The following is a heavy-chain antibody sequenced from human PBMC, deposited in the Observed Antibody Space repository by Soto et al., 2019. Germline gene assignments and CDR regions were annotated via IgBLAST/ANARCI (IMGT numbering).Heavy chain of an antibody. CDR1: GFTFSSYG. CDR3: AKDWTPHSSGSDN. V-gene: IGHV3-30*18. Sequence: PGGSLRLSCAASGFTFSSYGMHWVRQAPGKGLEWVAVISYDGSNKYYADSVKGRFTISRDNSKNTLYLQMNSLRAEDTAVYYCAKDWTPHSSGSDNWGQGPLVTVSS. J-gene: IGHJ4*02. D-gene: IGHD6-19*01. CDR2: ISYDGSNK.